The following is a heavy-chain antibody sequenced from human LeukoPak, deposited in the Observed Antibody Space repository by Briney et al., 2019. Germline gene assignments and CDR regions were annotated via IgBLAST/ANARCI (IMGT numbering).Heavy chain of an antibody. V-gene: IGHV3-30-3*01. CDR2: ISYDGSNK. D-gene: IGHD2-2*01. CDR1: GFTFSSYA. CDR3: ARGAVPDY. J-gene: IGHJ4*02. Sequence: TGGSLRLSCAASGFTFSSYAMHWVRQAPGKGLEWVAVISYDGSNKYYADSVKGRFTISRDNSKNTLYLQMNSLRAEDTAVYYCARGAVPDYWGQGTLVTVSS.